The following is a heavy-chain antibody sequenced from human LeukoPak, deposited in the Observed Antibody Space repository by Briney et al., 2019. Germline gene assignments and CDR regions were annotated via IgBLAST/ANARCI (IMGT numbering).Heavy chain of an antibody. CDR2: ISSSSSTI. CDR1: GFTFSSYS. V-gene: IGHV3-48*01. D-gene: IGHD2-21*02. Sequence: GGSLRLSCAASGFTFSSYSMNWVRQAPGKGLEWVSYISSSSSTIYYADSVKGRFTISRDNAKNSLYLQMNSLRAEDTAVYYCARGVVTAKTRNHYWGQGTLVTVSS. J-gene: IGHJ4*02. CDR3: ARGVVTAKTRNHY.